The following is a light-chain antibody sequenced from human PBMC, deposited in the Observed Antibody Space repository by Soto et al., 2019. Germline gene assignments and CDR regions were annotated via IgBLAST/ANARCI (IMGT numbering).Light chain of an antibody. V-gene: IGKV3-15*01. J-gene: IGKJ2*01. CDR2: GAS. Sequence: EIVMTQSPATLSVSPGERATLSCRASQSVNSNLAGYQQKPGQAPRLLIYGASTRVTNIPARFSGSGSGTEFTLTISTLQSEDFAVYYCQQYNNWPPYTFGQGTKLEIK. CDR3: QQYNNWPPYT. CDR1: QSVNSN.